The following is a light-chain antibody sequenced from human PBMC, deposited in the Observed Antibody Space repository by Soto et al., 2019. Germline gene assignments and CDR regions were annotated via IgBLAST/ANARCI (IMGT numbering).Light chain of an antibody. Sequence: IVLTQSPGTLSLSPGERATLSCRASDSVSISYLAWYQQRSGQPPRLLIYGTSTRATGILGRFSGSGSGTDFTLTISRLEPEDSAVYFCQQWGNSPRVTFGGGTKVEI. CDR3: QQWGNSPRVT. CDR1: DSVSISY. J-gene: IGKJ4*01. CDR2: GTS. V-gene: IGKV3-20*01.